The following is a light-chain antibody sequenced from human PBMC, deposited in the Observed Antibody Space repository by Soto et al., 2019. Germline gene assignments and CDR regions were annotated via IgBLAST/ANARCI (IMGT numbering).Light chain of an antibody. Sequence: QSALTQPPSASGSLGHSVTISCTGTSSDVGGYNFVSWYQQHPGKAPKLMIHEVSKRPSGVPDHFSGSKSGNTASLTISGLQPEDEADYYCSSYAGSNNFPYVFGTGTKVTVL. CDR3: SSYAGSNNFPYV. CDR1: SSDVGGYNF. V-gene: IGLV2-8*01. J-gene: IGLJ1*01. CDR2: EVS.